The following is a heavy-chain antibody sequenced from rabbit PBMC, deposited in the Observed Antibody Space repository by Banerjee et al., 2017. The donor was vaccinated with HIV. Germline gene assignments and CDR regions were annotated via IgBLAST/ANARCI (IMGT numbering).Heavy chain of an antibody. D-gene: IGHD4-1*01. CDR3: VREGYSSGWGL. Sequence: QEQLVESGGGLVQPGGSLKLSCKASGFDFSSYGVSWVRQAPGKGLEWIGYIDPVFGSTYYASWVNGRFTISSHNAQNTLYLQLNSLTAADTATYFCVREGYSSGWGLWGPGTLVTVS. CDR1: GFDFSSYG. CDR2: IDPVFGST. V-gene: IGHV1S47*01. J-gene: IGHJ4*01.